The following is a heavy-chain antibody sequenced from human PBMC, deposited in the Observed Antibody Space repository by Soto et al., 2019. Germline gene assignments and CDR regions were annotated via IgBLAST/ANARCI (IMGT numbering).Heavy chain of an antibody. J-gene: IGHJ4*02. CDR1: GGTFSSYA. D-gene: IGHD3-9*01. V-gene: IGHV1-69*13. Sequence: AVKVYCKASGGTFSSYAISWVRQAPGQGLEWMGGIIPIFGTANYAQKFQGRVTITADESTSTAYMELSSLRSEDTAVYYCARDLTYYDILTGYYKRSFFDYWGQGTLVTVSS. CDR3: ARDLTYYDILTGYYKRSFFDY. CDR2: IIPIFGTA.